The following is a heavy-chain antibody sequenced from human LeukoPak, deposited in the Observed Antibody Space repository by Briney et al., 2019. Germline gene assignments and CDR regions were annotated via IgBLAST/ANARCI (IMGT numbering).Heavy chain of an antibody. CDR2: ISSRSSYI. CDR3: VSFRDYNNCN. V-gene: IGHV3-21*01. CDR1: GFTFSSYS. J-gene: IGHJ4*02. D-gene: IGHD4-11*01. Sequence: GGSLRLSCAASGFTFSSYSMNWVRQAPGKGLEWVSFISSRSSYIYYADSVKGRFTISRDNANNSLYLHMNSLRAEDTAVYYCVSFRDYNNCNWGQGTLVTVSS.